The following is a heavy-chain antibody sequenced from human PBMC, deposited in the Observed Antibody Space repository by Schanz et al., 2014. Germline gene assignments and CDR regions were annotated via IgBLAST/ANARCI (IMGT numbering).Heavy chain of an antibody. CDR3: ARAHCNNRYGKGLDY. J-gene: IGHJ4*02. CDR1: GFAFSVYG. V-gene: IGHV3-33*01. D-gene: IGHD1-1*01. CDR2: IWSDGRTK. Sequence: QVQMVESGGGVVQPGRSLRLSCAASGFAFSVYGMHWVRQAPGKGPEWEAVIWSDGRTKYYAGSVKGRFNISRDNSKNTLYLQMNSLRADDTAVYVCARAHCNNRYGKGLDYWGQGTQVTVSS.